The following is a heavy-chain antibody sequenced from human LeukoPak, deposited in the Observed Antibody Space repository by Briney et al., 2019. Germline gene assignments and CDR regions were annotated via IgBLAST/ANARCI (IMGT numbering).Heavy chain of an antibody. V-gene: IGHV1-2*02. CDR3: ARGRGSYSLDY. J-gene: IGHJ4*02. CDR1: RYTFAGYS. D-gene: IGHD1-26*01. Sequence: ASVKVSCKASRYTFAGYSMHWVRQAPGQGLEWMGWINPNSGGTNYAQKFQGRVTMTGDTSISTAYMELSRLASDDTAVYYCARGRGSYSLDYWGQGTLVTVSS. CDR2: INPNSGGT.